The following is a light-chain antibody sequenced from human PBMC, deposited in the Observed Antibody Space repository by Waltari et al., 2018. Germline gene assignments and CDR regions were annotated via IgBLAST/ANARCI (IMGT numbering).Light chain of an antibody. CDR3: QHYGSSPYT. CDR1: QILNNNY. V-gene: IGKV3-20*01. J-gene: IGKJ2*01. CDR2: GAS. Sequence: DTVLTQSPGTLSLSTGESVSLSCRASQILNNNYLAWYQQKPGQAPALLIHGASRRATGVPERFSCSGSGTDFTLIISRLEVEDSAVYYCQHYGSSPYTFGRGTKLEIK.